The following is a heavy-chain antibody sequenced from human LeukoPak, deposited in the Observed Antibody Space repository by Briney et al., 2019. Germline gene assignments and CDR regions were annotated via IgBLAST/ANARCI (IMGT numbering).Heavy chain of an antibody. V-gene: IGHV3-73*01. D-gene: IGHD3-22*01. CDR1: GFSLSGSA. CDR3: AKSPEHYYDSSGYHR. Sequence: GGSLRLSCAASGFSLSGSAMHWVRQASGKGLEWVGRIRSKANSYATTYAASVKGRFTISRDDSKNTLYLQMNSLRAEDTAVYYCAKSPEHYYDSSGYHRWGQGTLVTVSS. CDR2: IRSKANSYAT. J-gene: IGHJ4*02.